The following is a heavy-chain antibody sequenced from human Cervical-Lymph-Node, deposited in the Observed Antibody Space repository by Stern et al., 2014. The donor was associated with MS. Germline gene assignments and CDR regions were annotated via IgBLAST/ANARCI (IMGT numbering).Heavy chain of an antibody. J-gene: IGHJ4*02. D-gene: IGHD4-23*01. Sequence: EVQLVESGGGLVKPGGSLRLSCAASGFTFSSYSMNWVRQAPGKGLECVASISSGGSYIYYADSLKGRFTISRDNDKNSLYLQMNSLRAEDTAVYYCARGRGGNYRYYFDYWGQGTLVTVSS. V-gene: IGHV3-21*01. CDR1: GFTFSSYS. CDR3: ARGRGGNYRYYFDY. CDR2: ISSGGSYI.